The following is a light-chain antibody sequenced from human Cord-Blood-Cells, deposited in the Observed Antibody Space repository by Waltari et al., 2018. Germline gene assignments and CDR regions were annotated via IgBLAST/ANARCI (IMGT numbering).Light chain of an antibody. Sequence: DIVMTQSPDSLAVSLGERATINCKSSQSVLYSSNNKNYLAWYQQKPGQPPKLLIYWASTRESGVPDRCSGSVSGIDFTLTISSLQAEDVAVYYCQQYYSTPFTFGPGTKVDIK. V-gene: IGKV4-1*01. CDR1: QSVLYSSNNKNY. CDR3: QQYYSTPFT. CDR2: WAS. J-gene: IGKJ3*01.